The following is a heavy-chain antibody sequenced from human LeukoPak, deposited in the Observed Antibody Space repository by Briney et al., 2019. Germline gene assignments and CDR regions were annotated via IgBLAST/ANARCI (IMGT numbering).Heavy chain of an antibody. CDR1: GYTFTNCD. CDR3: ARLALWSSYYYYYYMDV. CDR2: MNPNSGNT. V-gene: IGHV1-8*01. D-gene: IGHD5-18*01. J-gene: IGHJ6*03. Sequence: GASVKVSCKASGYTFTNCDINWVRQATGQGLEWMGWMNPNSGNTGYAQKFQGRVTMTRNTSISTAYMELSSLRSEDTAVYYCARLALWSSYYYYYYMDVWGKGTTVTVSS.